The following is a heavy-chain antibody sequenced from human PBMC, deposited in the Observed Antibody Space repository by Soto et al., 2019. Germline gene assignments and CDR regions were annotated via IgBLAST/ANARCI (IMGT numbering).Heavy chain of an antibody. CDR2: ISSSSSYI. Sequence: EVQLVESGGGLVKPGGSLRLSCAASGFTFSSYSMNWVRQAPGKGLEWVSSISSSSSYIYYADSVKGRFTISRDNAKNSLYLQMNSLRAEDTAVYYCATDIVVLVAALHVPWGQGTLVTVSS. D-gene: IGHD2-15*01. V-gene: IGHV3-21*01. CDR3: ATDIVVLVAALHVP. J-gene: IGHJ5*02. CDR1: GFTFSSYS.